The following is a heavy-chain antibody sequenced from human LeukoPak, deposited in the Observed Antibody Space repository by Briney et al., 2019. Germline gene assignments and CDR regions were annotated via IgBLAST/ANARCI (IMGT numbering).Heavy chain of an antibody. CDR1: GDSINGHY. CDR3: ARRDTGWNYCDY. V-gene: IGHV4-59*08. J-gene: IGHJ4*02. D-gene: IGHD6-19*01. CDR2: IHYKGST. Sequence: SETLSLTCTISGDSINGHYWSWIRQPPGKRLEWIGDIHYKGSTNYDLSLKCRVTISVDTSKNHLSLNLTSVLAADTAIYYCARRDTGWNYCDYRGQGILVTVSS.